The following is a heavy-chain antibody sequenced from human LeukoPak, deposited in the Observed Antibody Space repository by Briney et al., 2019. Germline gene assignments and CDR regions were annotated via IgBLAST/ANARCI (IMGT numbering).Heavy chain of an antibody. CDR2: MNPNSGNT. D-gene: IGHD6-19*01. CDR3: ARGPHTSGWPQQYY. CDR1: GYTFTSYG. J-gene: IGHJ4*02. Sequence: GASVKVSCKASGYTFTSYGINWVRQATGQGLEWMGWMNPNSGNTGYAQKFQGRVTMTRDTSTSTAYMELSSLKFEDTAVYYCARGPHTSGWPQQYYWGQGTLVTVSS. V-gene: IGHV1-8*01.